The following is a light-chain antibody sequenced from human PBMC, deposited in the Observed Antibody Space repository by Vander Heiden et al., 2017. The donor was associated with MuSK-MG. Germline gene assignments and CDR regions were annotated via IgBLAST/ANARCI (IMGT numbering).Light chain of an antibody. J-gene: IGKJ3*01. CDR2: DAS. Sequence: DIQMTQSPSTLSASVGDRVTITCRASQSISSWLAWYQQKPGKAPKLLIYDASSLESGVPSRFSGSGSGTEFTLTISSLQPDDFATYYCQHDNSSPFTFGHGTKVDIK. CDR1: QSISSW. CDR3: QHDNSSPFT. V-gene: IGKV1-5*01.